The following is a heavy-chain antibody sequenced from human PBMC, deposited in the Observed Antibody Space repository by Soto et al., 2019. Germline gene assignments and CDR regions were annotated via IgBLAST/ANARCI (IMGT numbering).Heavy chain of an antibody. CDR3: ARGEDAFFYYGLDV. J-gene: IGHJ6*02. CDR1: SGSITSSY. V-gene: IGHV4-59*01. Sequence: QVQLQESGPRLVKPSATLSLTCTVSSGSITSSYWSWIRRPPGKGLEWIAYIYDTGISGYTPSTSYNPSLKSRVTMSVDTSKSQFSLKLTSVTAADTAVYYCARGEDAFFYYGLDVWGQGITVTVSS. CDR2: IYDTGISGYTPST.